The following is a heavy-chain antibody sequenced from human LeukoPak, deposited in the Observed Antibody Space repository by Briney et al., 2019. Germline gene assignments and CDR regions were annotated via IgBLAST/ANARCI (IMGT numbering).Heavy chain of an antibody. V-gene: IGHV3-7*03. CDR2: MKQGGSDK. D-gene: IGHD3-22*01. Sequence: GGSLRLSCAASGFTFSTYWMSWVRQAPGKGREWVASMKQGGSDKLYVDSVKGRFTISRDNAKNSLYLQMDSLRAEDTAVYYCARETGGQNYDSSGYSDYWGQGTLVTVSS. CDR1: GFTFSTYW. CDR3: ARETGGQNYDSSGYSDY. J-gene: IGHJ4*02.